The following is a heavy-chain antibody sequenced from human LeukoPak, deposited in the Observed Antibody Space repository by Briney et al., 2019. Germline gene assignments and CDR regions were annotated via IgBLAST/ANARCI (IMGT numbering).Heavy chain of an antibody. J-gene: IGHJ4*02. CDR3: AKDSVDSSSWYFDY. CDR1: GFTFDDYA. Sequence: GGSLRLSCAASGFTFDDYAMHWVRQPPGKGLEWVSGISWNSGSIGYADSVKGRFTISRDNAKNSLYLQMNSLRAEDTALYYCAKDSVDSSSWYFDYWGQGTLVTVSS. CDR2: ISWNSGSI. D-gene: IGHD6-13*01. V-gene: IGHV3-9*01.